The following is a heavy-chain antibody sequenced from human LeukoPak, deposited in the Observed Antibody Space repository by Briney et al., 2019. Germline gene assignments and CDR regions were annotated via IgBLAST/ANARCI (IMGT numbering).Heavy chain of an antibody. CDR3: AKISSSAESNFDY. J-gene: IGHJ4*02. CDR2: IWPDGSKK. D-gene: IGHD6-25*01. CDR1: GFTFSTYS. Sequence: GGSLRLSCAASGFTFSTYSMHWVRQAPGKGLEWVAFIWPDGSKKYYADSVKGRFAISRENSKNTVYLQMNDLRPEDTALYFCAKISSSAESNFDYWGQGTLLTVSS. V-gene: IGHV3-30*02.